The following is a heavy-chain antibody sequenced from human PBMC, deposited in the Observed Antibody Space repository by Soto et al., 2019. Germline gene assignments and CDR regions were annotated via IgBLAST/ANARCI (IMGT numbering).Heavy chain of an antibody. CDR3: AAPSSRWSAHTGPGYFDL. J-gene: IGHJ2*01. CDR2: IYSGGST. Sequence: EVQLVETGGGLIQPGGSLRLSCAASGFTVSSNYMSWVRQAPGKGLEWVSVIYSGGSTYYADSVKGRFTISRDNSKNTLYLQMNSLRAEDTAVYYCAAPSSRWSAHTGPGYFDLWGRGTLVTVSS. CDR1: GFTVSSNY. V-gene: IGHV3-53*02. D-gene: IGHD6-19*01.